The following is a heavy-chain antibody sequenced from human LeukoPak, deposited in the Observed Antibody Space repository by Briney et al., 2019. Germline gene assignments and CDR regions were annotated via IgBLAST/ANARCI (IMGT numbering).Heavy chain of an antibody. Sequence: SETLSLTCTVSGGSISSYYGSWIRQPPGKGLEWIGYIYYSGNTNYNPSLKSRVTISVDTSKNQFSLKLNSVTAADTAVYYCARRSEDWYFDLWGRGTLVTLSS. V-gene: IGHV4-59*08. CDR3: ARRSEDWYFDL. J-gene: IGHJ2*01. CDR1: GGSISSYY. CDR2: IYYSGNT. D-gene: IGHD3-3*01.